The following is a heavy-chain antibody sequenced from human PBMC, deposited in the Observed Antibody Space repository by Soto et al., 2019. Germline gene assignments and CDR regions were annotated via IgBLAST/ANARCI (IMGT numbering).Heavy chain of an antibody. Sequence: ASVKVSCKVSGYTLTELSMHWVRQAPGKGLEWMGGFDPEDGETIYAQKFQGRVTMTEDTSTDTAYMELSSLRFEDTAVYYCVTLPYSYGFNWFDPWGQGTLVTVSS. CDR1: GYTLTELS. D-gene: IGHD5-18*01. V-gene: IGHV1-24*01. J-gene: IGHJ5*02. CDR2: FDPEDGET. CDR3: VTLPYSYGFNWFDP.